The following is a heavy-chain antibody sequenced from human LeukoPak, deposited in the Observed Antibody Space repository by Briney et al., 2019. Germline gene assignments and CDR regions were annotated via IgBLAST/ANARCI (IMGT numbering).Heavy chain of an antibody. J-gene: IGHJ6*03. CDR3: ARESGSPIIAARPGNYYMDV. V-gene: IGHV4-39*07. CDR2: IYSRGNT. D-gene: IGHD6-6*01. Sequence: SETLSLTCTVSGASISSSSSYWGWIRQPPGKGLEWLGNIYSRGNTYYKPSLRSRVTISIDTSKNQFSLRLTSVTAADTAVYYCARESGSPIIAARPGNYYMDVWGKGTTVTVSS. CDR1: GASISSSSSY.